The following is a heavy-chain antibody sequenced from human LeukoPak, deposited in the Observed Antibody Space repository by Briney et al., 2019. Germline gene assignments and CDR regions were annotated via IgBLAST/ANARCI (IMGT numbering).Heavy chain of an antibody. Sequence: SETLSLTCTVSGGSISSYYWSWIRQPAGKGLEWIGRIYTSGSTNYNPSLKSRVTMSVDTSKNQFSLKLSSVTATDTAVYYCARVSSQIAAAGGQYYYYYMDVWGKGTTVTISS. CDR2: IYTSGST. D-gene: IGHD6-13*01. V-gene: IGHV4-4*07. J-gene: IGHJ6*03. CDR3: ARVSSQIAAAGGQYYYYYMDV. CDR1: GGSISSYY.